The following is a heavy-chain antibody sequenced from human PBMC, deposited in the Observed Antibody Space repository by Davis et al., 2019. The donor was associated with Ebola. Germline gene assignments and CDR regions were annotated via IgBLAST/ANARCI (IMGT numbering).Heavy chain of an antibody. CDR2: IYYSGST. Sequence: MPSETLSLTCTVSGGSISSSSYYCGWIRQPPGKGLEWIGSIYYSGSTYYNPSLKSRVTISVDTSKNQFSLKLSSVTAADTAVYYCARRSMWLVQGEPFDYWGQGTLVTVSS. D-gene: IGHD6-19*01. CDR1: GGSISSSSYY. V-gene: IGHV4-39*01. CDR3: ARRSMWLVQGEPFDY. J-gene: IGHJ4*02.